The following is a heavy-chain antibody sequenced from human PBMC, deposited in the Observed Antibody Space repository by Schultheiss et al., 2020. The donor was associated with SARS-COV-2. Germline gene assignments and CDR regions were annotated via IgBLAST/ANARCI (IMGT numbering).Heavy chain of an antibody. D-gene: IGHD6-25*01. Sequence: LRLSCAVSGGSISSGGYYWSWIRQPPGKGLEWIGRIYTSGSTNYNPSLKSRVTISVDTSENQFSLQLNSVTAADTAVYYCARDNGFYAMDVWGQGTTVTVSS. V-gene: IGHV4-61*02. CDR1: GGSISSGGYY. CDR3: ARDNGFYAMDV. CDR2: IYTSGST. J-gene: IGHJ6*02.